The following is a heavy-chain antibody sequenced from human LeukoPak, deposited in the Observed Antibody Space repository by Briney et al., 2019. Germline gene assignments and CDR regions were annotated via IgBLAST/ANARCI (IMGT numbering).Heavy chain of an antibody. Sequence: GGSLRLSCAASGFTFSSYAMSWVRQAPGKGLEWVSAISGSGGSTYYADSVKGRFTISRDNAKNSLYLQMNSLRAEDTAVYYCARDYYDSSGYFDYWGQGTLVTVSS. V-gene: IGHV3-23*01. D-gene: IGHD3-22*01. CDR1: GFTFSSYA. CDR2: ISGSGGST. J-gene: IGHJ4*02. CDR3: ARDYYDSSGYFDY.